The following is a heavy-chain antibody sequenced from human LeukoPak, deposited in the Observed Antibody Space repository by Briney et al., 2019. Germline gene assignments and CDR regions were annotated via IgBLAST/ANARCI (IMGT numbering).Heavy chain of an antibody. V-gene: IGHV1-46*01. CDR2: IKPSGGST. D-gene: IGHD7-27*01. Sequence: ASVKVSCKASGYTFTSYYMHWVRQSPGQGLEWMGIIKPSGGSTSYAQKFQGRVTMTRDTSKNQFSLKLSSVTAADTAVYYCARLGKDVTYRAYYFNYWGQGTLVTVSS. CDR1: GYTFTSYY. J-gene: IGHJ4*02. CDR3: ARLGKDVTYRAYYFNY.